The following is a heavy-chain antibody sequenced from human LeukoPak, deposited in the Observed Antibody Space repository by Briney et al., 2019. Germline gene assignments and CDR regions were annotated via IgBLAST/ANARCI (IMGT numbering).Heavy chain of an antibody. Sequence: GGSLRLSCAASGFTFSSYSMNWVRQAPGKGLEWVSYISSSSSTIYYADSVKGRFTISRDNSKNTLYLQMNSLRPEDTSVYFCARSPTSWYFDYWGQGTLVTVSS. D-gene: IGHD2-2*01. CDR2: ISSSSSTI. V-gene: IGHV3-48*01. CDR1: GFTFSSYS. CDR3: ARSPTSWYFDY. J-gene: IGHJ4*02.